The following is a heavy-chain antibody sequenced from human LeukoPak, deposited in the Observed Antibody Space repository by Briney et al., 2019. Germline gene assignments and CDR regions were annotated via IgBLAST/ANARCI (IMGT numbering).Heavy chain of an antibody. CDR2: IKTTGST. CDR3: AKVAMYYYGSGTYFFFDD. V-gene: IGHV4-4*07. J-gene: IGHJ4*02. Sequence: SETLSLICRVSGASISTYYWSWIRQPVGKGLEWIGQIKTTGSTHYNSSLESRVTMSLDTSKKEFSLNLTSVTAADTAVYYCAKVAMYYYGSGTYFFFDDWGQGILVTVSS. D-gene: IGHD3-10*01. CDR1: GASISTYY.